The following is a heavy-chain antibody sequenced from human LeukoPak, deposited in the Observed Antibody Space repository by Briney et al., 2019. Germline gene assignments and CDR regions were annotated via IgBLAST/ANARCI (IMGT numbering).Heavy chain of an antibody. CDR2: IYYSGST. J-gene: IGHJ4*02. D-gene: IGHD1-7*01. CDR3: ARRRANYALDY. Sequence: PSETLSLTCTVSGGSISSYYWSWIRQPPGKGLEWIGSIYYSGSTYYNPSLKSRVTISVDTSKNQFSLKLSSVTAADTAVYYCARRRANYALDYWGQGTLVTVSS. CDR1: GGSISSYY. V-gene: IGHV4-39*01.